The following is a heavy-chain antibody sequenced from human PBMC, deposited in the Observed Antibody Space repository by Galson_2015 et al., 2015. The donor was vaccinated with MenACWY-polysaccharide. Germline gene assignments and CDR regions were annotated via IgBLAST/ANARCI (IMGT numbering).Heavy chain of an antibody. Sequence: ETLSLTCTVSGGSISSSSYYWGWIRQPPGKGLEWIGSIYYSGSTYYNPSLKSRVTISVDTSKNQFSLKLSSVTAADTAVYYCARRRSGNPPWFDYWGQGTLVTVSS. V-gene: IGHV4-39*01. CDR1: GGSISSSSYY. CDR2: IYYSGST. J-gene: IGHJ4*02. D-gene: IGHD1-14*01. CDR3: ARRRSGNPPWFDY.